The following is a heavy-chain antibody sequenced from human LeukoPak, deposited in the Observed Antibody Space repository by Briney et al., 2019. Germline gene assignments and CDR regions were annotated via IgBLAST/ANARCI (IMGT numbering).Heavy chain of an antibody. D-gene: IGHD3-10*01. CDR3: VGGRSSMFRGYYYYYMDV. V-gene: IGHV4-59*01. Sequence: PSETLSLTRTVSGGALSSYYWGWIRQPPPKGLEWVGCIYYIVSTNHNPSLKSRVTISIDTSKNQFSLKLSSVTAAHTPGYYCVGGRSSMFRGYYYYYMDVWGKGTTVTISS. CDR1: GGALSSYY. CDR2: IYYIVST. J-gene: IGHJ6*03.